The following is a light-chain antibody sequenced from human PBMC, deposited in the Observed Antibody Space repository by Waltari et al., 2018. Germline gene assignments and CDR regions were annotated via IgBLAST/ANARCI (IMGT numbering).Light chain of an antibody. Sequence: EIVMTQSPATLSVSPGERATLSCRASQSVSSNLAWYQQKPGQAPRLLINGASTRATGIPARFSGSGSGTEFTLTISSMQSEDFAVYYCQQYNNWWWTFGQGTKVEIK. V-gene: IGKV3-15*01. CDR3: QQYNNWWWT. J-gene: IGKJ1*01. CDR1: QSVSSN. CDR2: GAS.